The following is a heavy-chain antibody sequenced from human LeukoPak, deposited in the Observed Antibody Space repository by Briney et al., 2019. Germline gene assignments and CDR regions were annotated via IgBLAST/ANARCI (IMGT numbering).Heavy chain of an antibody. Sequence: SETLSLTCTVSGVSISSGNYFWSWIRQHPGKGLEWIGYIYYSGSTYYNPSLKSRVTISVDTSKNQFSLKLSSVTAADTAVYYCARTDCSSTSCYPWFDPWGQGTLVTVSS. CDR2: IYYSGST. D-gene: IGHD2-2*01. CDR3: ARTDCSSTSCYPWFDP. CDR1: GVSISSGNYF. J-gene: IGHJ5*02. V-gene: IGHV4-31*03.